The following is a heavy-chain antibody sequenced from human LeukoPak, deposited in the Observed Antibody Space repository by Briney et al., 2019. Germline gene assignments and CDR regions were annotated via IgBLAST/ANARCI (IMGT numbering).Heavy chain of an antibody. J-gene: IGHJ5*02. CDR3: AKEGYSNGPDP. V-gene: IGHV1-2*02. CDR1: GYTLTDHY. Sequence: ASVKVSCKASGYTLTDHYMHWLRQTRGHGLEWMGWINPTNGFAVYVQAFQGRVTMTRDTSISTVYMELTNLRSDDTGVYYCAKEGYSNGPDPWGPGSLVTVSS. D-gene: IGHD5-12*01. CDR2: INPTNGFA.